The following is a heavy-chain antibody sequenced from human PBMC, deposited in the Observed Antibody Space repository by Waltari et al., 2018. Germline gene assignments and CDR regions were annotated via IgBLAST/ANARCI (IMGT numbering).Heavy chain of an antibody. CDR2: IHPIGST. D-gene: IGHD6-13*01. CDR3: VRGKMYSRPYFDY. V-gene: IGHV4-34*01. CDR1: GESFMCYY. J-gene: IGHJ4*02. Sequence: QMQLQQWGAGLLKPSETLSLTCAVSGESFMCYYWNWIRQPPGGGREWIGEIHPIGSTKDDHALESRITISQDMSKNQFSLKLTSVTAADSAVYYCVRGKMYSRPYFDYWGQGTLVTVSS.